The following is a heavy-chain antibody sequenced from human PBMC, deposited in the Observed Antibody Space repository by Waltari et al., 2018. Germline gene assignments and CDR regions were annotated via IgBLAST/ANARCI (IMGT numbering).Heavy chain of an antibody. J-gene: IGHJ4*02. CDR1: GDSMTNSNYY. D-gene: IGHD3-16*01. Sequence: QLQMHESGPGLVKSSETLSLTCTVPGDSMTNSNYYWAWIRQPPGKGLEWIGDIYYSGTSFYNPSLMSRLTISADTSKNHFSLSLTSVTVADTAIYYCARRPMGAAFDYWGQGVLVTISS. CDR2: IYYSGTS. V-gene: IGHV4-39*02. CDR3: ARRPMGAAFDY.